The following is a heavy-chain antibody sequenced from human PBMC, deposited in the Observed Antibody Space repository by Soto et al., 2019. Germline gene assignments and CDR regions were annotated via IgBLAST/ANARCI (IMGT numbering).Heavy chain of an antibody. J-gene: IGHJ4*02. CDR2: IHSGGNT. V-gene: IGHV3-66*02. CDR1: GFTLSNNY. D-gene: IGHD3-10*01. CDR3: AKMFGSGNSYSFFDY. Sequence: SLRLSCAAAGFTLSNNYMSWVRPAPGKGLEWVSVIHSGGNTFYADSVKGRFTISRDNSNNTLYLQMNSLRAEDTALYHCAKMFGSGNSYSFFDYWGQGTQVTVSS.